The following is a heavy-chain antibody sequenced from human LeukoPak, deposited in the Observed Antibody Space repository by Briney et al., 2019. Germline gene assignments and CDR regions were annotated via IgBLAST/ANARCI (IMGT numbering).Heavy chain of an antibody. CDR3: ARTGATLGKYYFDY. D-gene: IGHD1-26*01. V-gene: IGHV4-4*07. J-gene: IGHJ4*02. CDR2: IYTSEST. Sequence: SETLSLTCTVSGGSISSYYWSWLRQPAGKGLEWIGRIYTSESTNYNPSLKSRVTMSVDTSKNQFSLTLSSATAADTAVYYCARTGATLGKYYFDYWGQGTLVTVSS. CDR1: GGSISSYY.